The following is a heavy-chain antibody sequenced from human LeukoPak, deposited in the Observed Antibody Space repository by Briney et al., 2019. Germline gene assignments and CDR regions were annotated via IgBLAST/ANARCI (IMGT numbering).Heavy chain of an antibody. Sequence: SETLSLTCTVSGGSISSYYLSWIRQPPGKGLEWIGYIYYSGSTNYNPSLKSRVTISVDTSKNQFSLKLSSVTAADTAVYYCARGSSWIDPWGQGTLVTVSS. V-gene: IGHV4-59*01. D-gene: IGHD6-13*01. CDR3: ARGSSWIDP. CDR2: IYYSGST. J-gene: IGHJ5*02. CDR1: GGSISSYY.